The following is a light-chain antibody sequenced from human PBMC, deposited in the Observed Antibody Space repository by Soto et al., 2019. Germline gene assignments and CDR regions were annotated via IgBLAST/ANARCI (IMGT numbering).Light chain of an antibody. V-gene: IGLV1-40*01. Sequence: QLVLTQPPSVSGAPGQRVTISCTGSSSNIGAGYDVHWYQQLPGTAPKLLIYGNSNRPSGVPDRFSGSKSGTSASLAITGLQAEDEADYYSQSYDSSLSDLVYGGGTKLTVL. CDR2: GNS. CDR1: SSNIGAGYD. J-gene: IGLJ2*01. CDR3: QSYDSSLSDLV.